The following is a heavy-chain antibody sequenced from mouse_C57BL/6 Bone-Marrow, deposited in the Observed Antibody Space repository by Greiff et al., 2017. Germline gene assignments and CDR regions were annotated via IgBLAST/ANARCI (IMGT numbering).Heavy chain of an antibody. CDR3: AYGNWYFEV. J-gene: IGHJ1*03. CDR1: GFPFNTYA. Sequence: EVHLVESGGGLVQPKGSLKLSCAASGFPFNTYAMHWVRPAPGTVLSSVSRLRIKSSHYATYYADSVKDRVTSSRDDSQSMLYLQMNNLKTEDTAMDYCAYGNWYFEVWGTGTTVTVSS. D-gene: IGHD2-1*01. V-gene: IGHV10-3*01. CDR2: LRIKSSHYAT.